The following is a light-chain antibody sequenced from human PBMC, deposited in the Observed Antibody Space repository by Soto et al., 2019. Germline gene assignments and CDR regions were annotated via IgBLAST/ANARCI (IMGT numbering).Light chain of an antibody. J-gene: IGLJ3*02. V-gene: IGLV1-40*01. CDR1: SSNIGAGYD. CDR2: GNN. Sequence: QSVLTQPPSVSGAPGQRVTISCTGSSSNIGAGYDVHWYQQLPGAAPKLLIYGNNNRPSGVPDRFSGSKSGTSASLAITGLQAEDEADYYCCSRVFGGGTKVTVL. CDR3: CSRV.